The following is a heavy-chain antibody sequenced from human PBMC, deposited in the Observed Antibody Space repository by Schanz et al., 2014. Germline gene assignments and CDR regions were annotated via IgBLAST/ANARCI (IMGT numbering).Heavy chain of an antibody. CDR3: VPMSIAAH. CDR1: GFTFSSYG. V-gene: IGHV3-33*01. CDR2: IWYDGSNK. D-gene: IGHD6-6*01. Sequence: QVQLVESGGGVVQPGRSLRLSCAASGFTFSSYGMHWVRQAPGKGLEWVAIIWYDGSNKYYADSVKGRFTISRDNSKNTLFLQMSSLRAEDTAVYYCVPMSIAAHWGQGTLVTVSS. J-gene: IGHJ4*02.